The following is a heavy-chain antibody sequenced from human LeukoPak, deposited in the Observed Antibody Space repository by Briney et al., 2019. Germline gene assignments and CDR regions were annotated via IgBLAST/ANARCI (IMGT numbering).Heavy chain of an antibody. CDR2: IYYSGST. V-gene: IGHV4-39*07. Sequence: SETLSLTCTVSGGSISSSSYYWGWIRQPPGKGLEWIGSIYYSGSTYYNPSLKSRVTISVDTSKNQFSLKLSSVTAADTAVYYCARDCQRYAYDFWSGYLNWFDPWGQGTLVTVSS. J-gene: IGHJ5*02. D-gene: IGHD3-3*01. CDR1: GGSISSSSYY. CDR3: ARDCQRYAYDFWSGYLNWFDP.